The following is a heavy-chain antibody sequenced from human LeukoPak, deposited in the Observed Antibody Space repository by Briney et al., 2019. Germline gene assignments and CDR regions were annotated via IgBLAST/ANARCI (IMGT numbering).Heavy chain of an antibody. CDR2: IKQDGSEK. J-gene: IGHJ4*02. V-gene: IGHV3-7*01. CDR1: GFTFSGYW. Sequence: GGSLRLSCAASGFTFSGYWMSWVRQAPGKGLEWVASIKQDGSEKYYVDSVKGRFTISRDNAKNSLYLQMNSLRAEDTAVHYCARGLAEYNRYFDYWGQGTLVTVSS. D-gene: IGHD6-6*01. CDR3: ARGLAEYNRYFDY.